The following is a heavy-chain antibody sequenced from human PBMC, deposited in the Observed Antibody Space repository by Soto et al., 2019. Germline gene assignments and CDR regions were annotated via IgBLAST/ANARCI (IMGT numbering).Heavy chain of an antibody. CDR1: GGSISSGGYY. CDR2: IYYSGST. CDR3: ARVRMRNYYYYYMDV. Sequence: SETLSLTCTVSGGSISSGGYYWSWIRQHPGKGLEWIGYIYYSGSTYYNPSLKSRVTISVDTSKNQFSLKLSSVTAADTAVYYCARVRMRNYYYYYMDVWGKGTTVTVSS. D-gene: IGHD2-15*01. V-gene: IGHV4-31*03. J-gene: IGHJ6*03.